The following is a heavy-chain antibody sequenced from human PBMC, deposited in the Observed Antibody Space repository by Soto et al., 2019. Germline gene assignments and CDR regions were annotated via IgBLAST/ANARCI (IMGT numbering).Heavy chain of an antibody. CDR3: AKDGGSCSGGSCYSVYFDY. CDR1: GFTFSSYA. J-gene: IGHJ4*01. D-gene: IGHD2-15*01. Sequence: GGSLRLSCAASGFTFSSYAMSWVRQAPGKGLEWVSAISGSGGSTYYADSVKGRFTISRDNSKNTLYLQMNSLRAEDTAVYYCAKDGGSCSGGSCYSVYFDYWGRNPGHRLL. CDR2: ISGSGGST. V-gene: IGHV3-23*01.